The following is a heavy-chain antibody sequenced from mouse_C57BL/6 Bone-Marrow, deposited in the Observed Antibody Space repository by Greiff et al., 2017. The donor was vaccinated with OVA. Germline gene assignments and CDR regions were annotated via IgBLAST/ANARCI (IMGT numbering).Heavy chain of an antibody. Sequence: EVQGVESGGGLVQPGGSLKLSCAASGFTFSDYGMAWVRQAPRKGPEWVAFISNLAYSIYYADTVTGRFTISRENAKNTLYLEMSSLRSEDTAMYYCARQDYGSSYWYFDVWGTGTTVTVSS. CDR1: GFTFSDYG. CDR2: ISNLAYSI. CDR3: ARQDYGSSYWYFDV. D-gene: IGHD1-1*01. J-gene: IGHJ1*03. V-gene: IGHV5-15*01.